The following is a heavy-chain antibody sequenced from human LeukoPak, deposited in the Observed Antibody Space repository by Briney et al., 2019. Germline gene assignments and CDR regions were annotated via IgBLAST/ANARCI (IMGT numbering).Heavy chain of an antibody. D-gene: IGHD1-1*01. CDR3: ARRSGTLWGSFDI. CDR2: SYYSGST. Sequence: SETLSLTCSVPGVSITSDYWSWIRQPPGKGLEWIGYSYYSGSTNYNPSLKSRVTISVVTSKNQFSLRLRSVTAADTAVYYCARRSGTLWGSFDIWGQGTVVTVSS. CDR1: GVSITSDY. V-gene: IGHV4-59*01. J-gene: IGHJ3*02.